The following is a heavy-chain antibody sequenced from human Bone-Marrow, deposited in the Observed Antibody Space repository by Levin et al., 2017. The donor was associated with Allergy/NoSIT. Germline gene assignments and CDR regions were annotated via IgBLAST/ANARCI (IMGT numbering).Heavy chain of an antibody. Sequence: SQTLSLTCAVYGGSFSGYYWSWIRQPPGKGLEWIGEINHSGSTNYNPSLKSRVTISVDTSKNQFSLKLSSVTAADTAVYYCARGLRGYSGYDALSYWGQGTLVTVSS. CDR1: GGSFSGYY. J-gene: IGHJ4*02. CDR2: INHSGST. V-gene: IGHV4-34*01. D-gene: IGHD5-12*01. CDR3: ARGLRGYSGYDALSY.